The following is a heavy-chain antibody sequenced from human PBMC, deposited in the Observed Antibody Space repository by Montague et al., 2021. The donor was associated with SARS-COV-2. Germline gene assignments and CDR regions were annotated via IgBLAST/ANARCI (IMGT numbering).Heavy chain of an antibody. V-gene: IGHV3-21*01. D-gene: IGHD3-22*01. Sequence: SLRLSCAASGFTFSSYSMNWVRQAPGKGLEWVSSISSSSSYIYYADSVKGRFTISRDNAKNSLYLQMNSLRAEDTAVYYCARVWNYYDSSGYYLSYFDYWGQGTLVTASS. CDR2: ISSSSSYI. CDR3: ARVWNYYDSSGYYLSYFDY. J-gene: IGHJ4*02. CDR1: GFTFSSYS.